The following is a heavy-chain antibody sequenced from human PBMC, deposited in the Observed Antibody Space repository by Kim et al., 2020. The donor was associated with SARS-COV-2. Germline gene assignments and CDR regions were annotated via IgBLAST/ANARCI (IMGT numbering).Heavy chain of an antibody. CDR3: ATVRLMIYEY. CDR2: IGGNGGTT. Sequence: GGSLRLSCAASGFTFSVYGMTWVRQTPGKGLEWVSAIGGNGGTTYYADSVKGRFTISRDNSRDTLYLQMSSLRAEDTAVYYCATVRLMIYEYWGQGTLVT. D-gene: IGHD3-16*01. V-gene: IGHV3-23*01. CDR1: GFTFSVYG. J-gene: IGHJ4*02.